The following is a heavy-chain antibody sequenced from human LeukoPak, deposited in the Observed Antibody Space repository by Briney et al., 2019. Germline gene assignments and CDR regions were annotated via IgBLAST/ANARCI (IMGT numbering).Heavy chain of an antibody. V-gene: IGHV4-34*01. Sequence: TSETLSLTCAVYGGSLSDYSWSWIRQPPGKGLEWIGELNHSGSTNYNPSLKSRVTISVDTSKNQYSLKLSSVTAADSAFYYCARVPGRPAAVFDYWGQGTLVTVSS. CDR1: GGSLSDYS. D-gene: IGHD2-2*01. CDR2: LNHSGST. J-gene: IGHJ4*02. CDR3: ARVPGRPAAVFDY.